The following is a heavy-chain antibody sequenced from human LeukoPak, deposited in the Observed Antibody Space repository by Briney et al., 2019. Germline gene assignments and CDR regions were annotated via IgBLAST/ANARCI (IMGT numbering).Heavy chain of an antibody. D-gene: IGHD3-16*01. CDR1: GGSFSGYY. CDR2: IYYSGST. CDR3: ARGRGYDYVWGSYPYYFDY. J-gene: IGHJ4*02. Sequence: SETLSLTCAVYGGSFSGYYWSWIRQPPGKGLEWIGYIYYSGSTNYNPSLKSRVTISVDTSKNQFSLKLSSVTAADTAVYYCARGRGYDYVWGSYPYYFDYWGQGTLVTVSS. V-gene: IGHV4-59*08.